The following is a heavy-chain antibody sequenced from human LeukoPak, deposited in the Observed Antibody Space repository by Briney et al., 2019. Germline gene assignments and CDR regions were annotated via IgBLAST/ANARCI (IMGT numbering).Heavy chain of an antibody. CDR2: IGPTGTDR. Sequence: TGGSLRLSCAASGFSFSSSGINWVRQAPGKGLEWVSSIGPTGTDRYYADSVRGRFTISRDNAKNSMYLQMDSLRDEDTAVYYCATETIGRHYDYWGQGTLLTVSS. V-gene: IGHV3-21*01. CDR1: GFSFSSSG. D-gene: IGHD1-14*01. CDR3: ATETIGRHYDY. J-gene: IGHJ4*02.